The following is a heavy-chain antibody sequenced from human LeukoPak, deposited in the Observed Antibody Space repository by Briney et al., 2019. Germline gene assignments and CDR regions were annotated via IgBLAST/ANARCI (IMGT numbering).Heavy chain of an antibody. J-gene: IGHJ4*02. CDR3: ARAPYGDYEDY. CDR1: GGSISSYY. Sequence: SETLSLTCTVSGGSISSYYWSWIRQPPGKGLEWIGYIYYSGSTNYNPSLKSRVTISVDTSKNQFSLKLSSVTAADTAVYYCARAPYGDYEDYWGQGTLVTVS. CDR2: IYYSGST. V-gene: IGHV4-59*01. D-gene: IGHD4-17*01.